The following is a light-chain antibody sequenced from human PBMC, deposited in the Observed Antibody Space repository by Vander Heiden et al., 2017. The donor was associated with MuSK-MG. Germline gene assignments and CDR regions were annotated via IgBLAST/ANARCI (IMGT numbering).Light chain of an antibody. CDR2: GAS. Sequence: ELVMTQSPATLSVSPGERATLSCRASQSVSSNLAWYQQKPGQAPRLLIYGASTRTTGTPARFSGSGSGTEFTLTISSRQSEDFAVYYCQQYNNWPPWTFGQGTKVEIK. CDR1: QSVSSN. CDR3: QQYNNWPPWT. J-gene: IGKJ1*01. V-gene: IGKV3-15*01.